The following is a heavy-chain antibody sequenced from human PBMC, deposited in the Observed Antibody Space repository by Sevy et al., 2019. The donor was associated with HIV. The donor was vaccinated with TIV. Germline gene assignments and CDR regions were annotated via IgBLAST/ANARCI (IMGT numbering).Heavy chain of an antibody. CDR3: ARGAGYCGGDCYSIDY. CDR1: GFTFSSYV. V-gene: IGHV3-33*08. J-gene: IGHJ4*02. Sequence: GGSLRLSCAASGFTFSSYVMHWVRQAPGKGLEWVALIWYDGTIKYYADSVKGRLTISRNNSKDTLFLQMNSLTPEDTAVDYCARGAGYCGGDCYSIDYWGQGALVTVSS. CDR2: IWYDGTIK. D-gene: IGHD2-21*02.